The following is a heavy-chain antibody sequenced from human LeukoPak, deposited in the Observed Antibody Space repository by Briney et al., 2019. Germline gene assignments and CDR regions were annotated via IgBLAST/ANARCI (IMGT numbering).Heavy chain of an antibody. CDR3: ARHRRDVQLVGHSALDV. J-gene: IGHJ6*02. CDR1: GGSISSYY. CDR2: ISYTGNT. D-gene: IGHD6-13*01. V-gene: IGHV4-59*08. Sequence: SETLSLTGTVSGGSISSYYWSWIRQPPGKGLEWIGYISYTGNTKYNPSLKSRITMSVDTSKIQFSLRLRSVTAADTAVYYCARHRRDVQLVGHSALDVWGQGTTVTVSS.